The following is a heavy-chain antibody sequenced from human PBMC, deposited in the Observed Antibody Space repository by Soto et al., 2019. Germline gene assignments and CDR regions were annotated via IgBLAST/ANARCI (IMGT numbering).Heavy chain of an antibody. V-gene: IGHV1-18*04. CDR2: ISASNGNT. CDR3: TRGHGDFAGDFDY. Sequence: QGQLVQSGAEVKKPGASVKVSCKASVYTFNKYSISWVRQAPGQGLEWMGRISASNGNTDFAQKFQGRVTMTIDTSKSTAYMEMRSLRSDDTAVFYCTRGHGDFAGDFDYWGQGTLVTVSS. J-gene: IGHJ4*02. CDR1: VYTFNKYS. D-gene: IGHD4-17*01.